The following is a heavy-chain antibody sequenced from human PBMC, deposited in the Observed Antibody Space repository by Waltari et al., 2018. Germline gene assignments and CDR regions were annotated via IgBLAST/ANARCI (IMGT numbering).Heavy chain of an antibody. CDR3: AKKIGNYDYFDY. D-gene: IGHD1-7*01. J-gene: IGHJ4*02. CDR2: IRYDGNTK. Sequence: QVQLVESGGGVVQPGGSLTLSCAGAGFSFSPCVMHWVGQAPGKGLEWVAYIRYDGNTKYCADSVKGRFTISRDNSKNTLYLQMNSLRGEDTAVYYCAKKIGNYDYFDYWGQGTLVTVSS. V-gene: IGHV3-30*02. CDR1: GFSFSPCV.